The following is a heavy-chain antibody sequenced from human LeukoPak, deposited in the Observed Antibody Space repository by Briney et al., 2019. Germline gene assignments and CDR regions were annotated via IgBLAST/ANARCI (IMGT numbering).Heavy chain of an antibody. J-gene: IGHJ4*02. Sequence: GGSLRLSCAASGFTFSGYAIHWVRQAPGKGLEWVAVISFDGSLKYYADSVKGRFTISRDNSKNTVYLQMSSLRAEDTAVYYCARDMGYSSSRFVVDYWGQGTLVTVSS. CDR1: GFTFSGYA. V-gene: IGHV3-30-3*01. CDR3: ARDMGYSSSRFVVDY. D-gene: IGHD6-13*01. CDR2: ISFDGSLK.